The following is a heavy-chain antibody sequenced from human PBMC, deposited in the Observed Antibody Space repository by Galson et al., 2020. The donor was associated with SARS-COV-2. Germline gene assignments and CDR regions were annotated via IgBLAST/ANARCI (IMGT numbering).Heavy chain of an antibody. CDR2: ISSRSSYI. V-gene: IGHV3-21*01. CDR3: ARDYDYVWGGDGYTLYD. J-gene: IGHJ4*02. Sequence: GESLKIPCPASGFTFSSYSMNWVRQAPGKGLEWVSSISSRSSYIYYADSVKGRFTISRDNPKNSLSLQMHSLRAEDTAVYYCARDYDYVWGGDGYTLYDCGQGTLGTVCS. D-gene: IGHD3-16*01. CDR1: GFTFSSYS.